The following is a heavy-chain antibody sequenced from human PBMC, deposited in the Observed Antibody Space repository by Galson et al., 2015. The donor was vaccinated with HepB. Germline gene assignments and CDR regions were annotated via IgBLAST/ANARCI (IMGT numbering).Heavy chain of an antibody. CDR3: SRGHLFGVI. CDR2: IRNKAYDETT. D-gene: IGHD3-10*02. J-gene: IGHJ4*02. V-gene: IGHV3-49*03. CDR1: GFTFGDYS. Sequence: SLRLSCAGSGFTFGDYSLNWFRQAPGKGLEWVGFIRNKAYDETTQYAASVKGRFTISRDDSKSIAYLQMDSLKTEDTAVYFCSRGHLFGVIWGQGTLVTVSS.